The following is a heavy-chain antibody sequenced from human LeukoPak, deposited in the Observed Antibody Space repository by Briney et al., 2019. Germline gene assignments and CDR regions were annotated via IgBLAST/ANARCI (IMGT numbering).Heavy chain of an antibody. V-gene: IGHV4-39*07. D-gene: IGHD2/OR15-2a*01. CDR3: ARGGMEEKMGVLWREYFQH. CDR2: IYYSGST. Sequence: SETLSLTCTVSGGSISSSSYYWGWIRQPPGKGLEWIGSIYYSGSTYYNPSLESRVTISVDTSKNQFSLKLSSVTAADTAVYYCARGGMEEKMGVLWREYFQHWGQGTLVTVSS. CDR1: GGSISSSSYY. J-gene: IGHJ1*01.